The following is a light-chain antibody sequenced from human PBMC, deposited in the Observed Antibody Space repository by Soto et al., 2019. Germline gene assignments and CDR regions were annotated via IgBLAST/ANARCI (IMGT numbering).Light chain of an antibody. V-gene: IGKV1-5*01. CDR3: QEYNSYSGT. J-gene: IGKJ1*01. CDR2: DAS. Sequence: DIQMTQSPSTLSVSLVYRFTITCRASQTISSWLAWYQQKPGKAPKLLIYDASRLESGVPSRFGGSGSGTEFTLSISSLQPDDFAIYYCQEYNSYSGTFGPGTKVDIK. CDR1: QTISSW.